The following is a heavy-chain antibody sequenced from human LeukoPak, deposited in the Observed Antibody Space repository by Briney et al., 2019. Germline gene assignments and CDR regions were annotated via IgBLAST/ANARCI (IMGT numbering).Heavy chain of an antibody. Sequence: PGGSLRLSCAASGFTLSSYEMNWVRQAPGKGLGWVSYISSSGSTIYYADSVKGRFTISRDNAKNSLYLQMNSLRAEDTAVYYCARAAIAAAGGIDYWGQGTLVTVSS. V-gene: IGHV3-48*03. J-gene: IGHJ4*02. CDR1: GFTLSSYE. D-gene: IGHD6-13*01. CDR2: ISSSGSTI. CDR3: ARAAIAAAGGIDY.